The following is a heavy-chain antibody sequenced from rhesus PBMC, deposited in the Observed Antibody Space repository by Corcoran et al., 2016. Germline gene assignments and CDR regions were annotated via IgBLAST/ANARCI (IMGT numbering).Heavy chain of an antibody. CDR2: ITQKPEGP. V-gene: IGHV1-138*01. CDR3: QRDNWGFDY. Sequence: QVQLVQSGAEGKRPGSSVKVPCKASGYTFTDYYIHWVRQAPGQGLEWGEKITQKPEGPKFAQKVQGRTTLTRDTSTRTAYMELSSLRYEDTAVYYCQRDNWGFDYWGQGVLVTVSS. J-gene: IGHJ4*01. CDR1: GYTFTDYY. D-gene: IGHD7-45*01.